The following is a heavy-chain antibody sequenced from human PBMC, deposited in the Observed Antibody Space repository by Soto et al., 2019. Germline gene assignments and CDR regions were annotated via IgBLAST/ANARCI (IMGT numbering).Heavy chain of an antibody. CDR3: ATDDFNDRGDDYFDY. Sequence: PGGSLRLSCAASGFSFTNFAMSWVRQAPGKGLEWVAGIGASGDITWYADSVKGRLSISRDNSKNTLYLQLNSLRFEDTAVYYCATDDFNDRGDDYFDYWGPGTLVTVSS. CDR2: IGASGDIT. J-gene: IGHJ4*02. CDR1: GFSFTNFA. V-gene: IGHV3-23*01. D-gene: IGHD2-21*02.